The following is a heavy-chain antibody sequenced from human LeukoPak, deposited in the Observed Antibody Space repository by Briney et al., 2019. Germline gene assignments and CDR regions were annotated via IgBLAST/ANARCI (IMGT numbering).Heavy chain of an antibody. CDR3: VNLGYSD. V-gene: IGHV3-7*01. CDR2: IKNDGSDK. D-gene: IGHD5-12*01. CDR1: GFTFSAAW. Sequence: GGSLRLSCEASGFTFSAAWMTWVRQAPGKGLEWVATIKNDGSDKYYVDSVKGRFTLSRDNAKNLVYLQMNSLRVEDTAVYYCVNLGYSDGGQGTLVTVSS. J-gene: IGHJ4*02.